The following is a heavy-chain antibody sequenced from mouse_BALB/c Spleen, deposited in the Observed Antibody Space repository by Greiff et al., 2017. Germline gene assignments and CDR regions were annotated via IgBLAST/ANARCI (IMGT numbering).Heavy chain of an antibody. Sequence: EVQLQQSGAELVRSGASVKLSCTASGFNIKDYYMHWVKQRPEQGLEWIGRIDPANGNTKYDPKFQGKATITADTSSNTAYLQLSSLTSEDTAVYYCARWLLGAMDYWGQGTSVTVSS. CDR1: GFNIKDYY. V-gene: IGHV14-3*02. J-gene: IGHJ4*01. CDR3: ARWLLGAMDY. CDR2: IDPANGNT. D-gene: IGHD2-3*01.